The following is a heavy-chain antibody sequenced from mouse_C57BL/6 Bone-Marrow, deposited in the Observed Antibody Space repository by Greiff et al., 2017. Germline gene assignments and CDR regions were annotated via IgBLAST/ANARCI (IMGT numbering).Heavy chain of an antibody. CDR2: ISYDGSN. CDR3: AREVTTGFAY. J-gene: IGHJ3*01. CDR1: GYSITSGYY. Sequence: EVHLVESGPGLVKPSQSLSLTCSVTGYSITSGYYWNWIRQFPGNKLEWMGYISYDGSNNYNPSLKNRISITRDTSKNQFFLKLNSVTTEDTATYYCAREVTTGFAYWGQGTLVTVSA. D-gene: IGHD2-2*01. V-gene: IGHV3-6*01.